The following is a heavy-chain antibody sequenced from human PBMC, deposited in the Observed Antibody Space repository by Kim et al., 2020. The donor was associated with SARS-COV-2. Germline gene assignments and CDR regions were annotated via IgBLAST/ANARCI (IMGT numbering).Heavy chain of an antibody. CDR3: ARHLPSQSSLEPLDL. CDR1: GASVTLYY. CDR2: IYDSGTT. D-gene: IGHD1-1*01. V-gene: IGHV4-59*08. Sequence: GSLSLTCTVSGASVTLYYWSWIRQPPGEPLEWIGHIYDSGTTNYKSSLKRRVTISVDTSKNQLSLTLKSATVADTAVYYCARHLPSQSSLEPLDLWGQGTLVIVSS. J-gene: IGHJ3*01.